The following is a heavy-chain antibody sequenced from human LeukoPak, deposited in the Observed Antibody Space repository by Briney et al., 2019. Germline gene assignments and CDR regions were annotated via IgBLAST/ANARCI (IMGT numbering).Heavy chain of an antibody. J-gene: IGHJ3*02. CDR2: ISYDGSNE. CDR1: GFTFSRYA. CDR3: ARDILFAFDI. V-gene: IGHV3-30*14. Sequence: PGRSLRLSCAASGFTFSRYAMHWVRQAPGKGLEWVAVISYDGSNEYYADSMKGRFTISRDNSKNTLYLQVNSLRAEDTAMYYCARDILFAFDIWGQGTMVTVSS.